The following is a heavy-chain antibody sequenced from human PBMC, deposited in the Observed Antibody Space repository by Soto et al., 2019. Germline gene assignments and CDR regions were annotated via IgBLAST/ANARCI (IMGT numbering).Heavy chain of an antibody. V-gene: IGHV3-23*01. CDR3: AKDDTSAAAAQRWLYYFDY. D-gene: IGHD6-13*01. CDR1: GFTFSSYA. CDR2: ISGSGGST. J-gene: IGHJ4*02. Sequence: HPGGSLRLSCAASGFTFSSYAMSWVRQAPGKGLEWVSAISGSGGSTYYADSVKGRFTISRDNSKNTLYLQMNSLRAEDTAVYYCAKDDTSAAAAQRWLYYFDYWGQGTLVTVSS.